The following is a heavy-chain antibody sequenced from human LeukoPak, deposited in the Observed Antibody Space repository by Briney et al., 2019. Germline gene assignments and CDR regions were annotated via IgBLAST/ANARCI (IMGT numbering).Heavy chain of an antibody. V-gene: IGHV1-2*02. CDR2: INPNSGGT. J-gene: IGHJ5*02. Sequence: GASVKVSCKASGYTFTGYYMHWVRQAPGQGLEWMGWINPNSGGTNYAQKFQGRVTMTRDTSISTAYMELSRLRSDDTAVYYCARDGLGAVVVVAATQNWFDPWGQGTLVTVSS. CDR3: ARDGLGAVVVVAATQNWFDP. D-gene: IGHD2-15*01. CDR1: GYTFTGYY.